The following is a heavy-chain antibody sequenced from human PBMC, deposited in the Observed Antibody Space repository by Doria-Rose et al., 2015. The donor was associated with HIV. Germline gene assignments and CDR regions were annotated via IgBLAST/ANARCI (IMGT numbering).Heavy chain of an antibody. CDR2: IKSDGSWK. CDR3: VRDGDHYDFDF. V-gene: IGHV3-74*01. Sequence: LVQPGGSLRLSCAASGFTFSPYWMHWVRQTPGKGLVWVSRIKSDGSWKNYADSVKGRFTISRDNAKKMVFLQMNSLRVEDTAGYYCVRDGDHYDFDFWGQGTLVTVSS. D-gene: IGHD5-12*01. J-gene: IGHJ4*02. CDR1: GFTFSPYW.